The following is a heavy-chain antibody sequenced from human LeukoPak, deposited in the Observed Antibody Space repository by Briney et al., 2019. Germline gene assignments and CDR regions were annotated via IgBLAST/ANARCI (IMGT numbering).Heavy chain of an antibody. Sequence: GGSLRLSRAASGFSFSNYAMSWVRQAPGKGLEWVSLIVSSSGSTFYADSVKGRFTISRDNSKNTLYLQMNSLRAEDTAVYYCAKGAYDYVELGYFDYWGQGTLVTVSS. CDR1: GFSFSNYA. V-gene: IGHV3-23*01. J-gene: IGHJ4*02. CDR2: IVSSSGST. CDR3: AKGAYDYVELGYFDY. D-gene: IGHD5-12*01.